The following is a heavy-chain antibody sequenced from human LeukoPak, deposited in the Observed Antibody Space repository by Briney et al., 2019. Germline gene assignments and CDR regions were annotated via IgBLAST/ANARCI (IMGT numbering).Heavy chain of an antibody. CDR1: GFTFSDAW. CDR3: ARDPVNHHVHGSYYGMDV. J-gene: IGHJ6*02. Sequence: GGSLRLSCEGSGFTFSDAWMNWVRQAPGKGLEWVSVIYSGDTTYYADSVKGRFTISRDNSKNTLYLQMNSLRAEDTAVYYCARDPVNHHVHGSYYGMDVWGQGTTVTVSS. CDR2: IYSGDTT. D-gene: IGHD3-10*01. V-gene: IGHV3-66*01.